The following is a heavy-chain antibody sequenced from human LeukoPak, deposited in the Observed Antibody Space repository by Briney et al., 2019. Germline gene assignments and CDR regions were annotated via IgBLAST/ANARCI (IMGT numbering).Heavy chain of an antibody. J-gene: IGHJ4*02. Sequence: GSLRLSCAASGLGFNFHSMNWVRQAQGRGLEWISYMTASGVTMYAESVYGRFTISRDNDKKSVYLQMISLRVEDTAVYFCTRDGGYSGFDFDYWGQGVLVTVSS. D-gene: IGHD5-12*01. CDR2: MTASGVT. CDR3: TRDGGYSGFDFDY. CDR1: GLGFNFHS. V-gene: IGHV3-21*01.